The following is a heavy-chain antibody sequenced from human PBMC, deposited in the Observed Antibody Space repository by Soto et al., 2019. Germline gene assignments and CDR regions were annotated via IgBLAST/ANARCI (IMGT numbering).Heavy chain of an antibody. D-gene: IGHD1-1*01. J-gene: IGHJ4*02. V-gene: IGHV4-31*03. CDR2: IYYSGST. CDR1: GGSISSGGYY. Sequence: QVQLQESGPGLVKPSQTLSLTCTVSGGSISSGGYYWSWIRQHPGKGLEWIGYIYYSGSTYYNPSHTSRVTISVDTSKNQCSLKLSSVTAADTAVYYGARWPQLEPRFDSWGQGTLVTVSS. CDR3: ARWPQLEPRFDS.